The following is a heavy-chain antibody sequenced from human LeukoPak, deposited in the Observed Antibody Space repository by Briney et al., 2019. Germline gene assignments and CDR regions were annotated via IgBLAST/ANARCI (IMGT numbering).Heavy chain of an antibody. J-gene: IGHJ4*02. CDR3: ARDPLQTSGSSNGY. Sequence: GGSLRLSCAASGFTFSSYAMHWVRQAPGKGLEWVAVISYDGSNKYYADSVKRRFTISRDNSKNTLYVQMNSLRAEDTAVYYCARDPLQTSGSSNGYWGQGTLVTVSS. CDR2: ISYDGSNK. CDR1: GFTFSSYA. V-gene: IGHV3-30-3*01. D-gene: IGHD6-6*01.